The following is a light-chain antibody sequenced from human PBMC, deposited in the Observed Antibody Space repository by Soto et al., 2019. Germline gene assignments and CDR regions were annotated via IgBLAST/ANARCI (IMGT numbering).Light chain of an antibody. CDR3: VLYMGSGIWV. V-gene: IGLV8-61*01. CDR2: STN. CDR1: SGSVSTSYY. J-gene: IGLJ3*02. Sequence: QAVVTQEPSFSVSPGGTVTLTCGLSSGSVSTSYYPSWYQQTPGQAPRTLIYSTNTRSSGVPDRFSGSILGNKAALTITGAQADDESDYYCVLYMGSGIWVFGGGTNLPVL.